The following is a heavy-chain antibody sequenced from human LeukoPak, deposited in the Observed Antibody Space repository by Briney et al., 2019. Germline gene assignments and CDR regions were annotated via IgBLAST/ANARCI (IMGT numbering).Heavy chain of an antibody. Sequence: ASVKVSCKASGYTFTSYGISWVRQAPGQGLEWMGWISAYNGNTNYAQKLQGRVTMTTDTSTSTAYMELRSLRSDDTAVYYCARGYSSGWYLNYFDYWGQGTLVTVSS. J-gene: IGHJ4*02. V-gene: IGHV1-18*01. CDR3: ARGYSSGWYLNYFDY. CDR1: GYTFTSYG. D-gene: IGHD6-19*01. CDR2: ISAYNGNT.